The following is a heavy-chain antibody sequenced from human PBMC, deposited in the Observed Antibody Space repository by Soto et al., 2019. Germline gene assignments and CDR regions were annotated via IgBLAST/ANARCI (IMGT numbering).Heavy chain of an antibody. J-gene: IGHJ4*02. Sequence: SETLSLTCSASGASMNNYYGSWVRQPPGRGLEWIGYMYSSGSSNYNSSLKSRVTISVDTSKNQFSLKLSSVTAADTAVYYCVRSGHTFGGVMWGLGTLVTVSS. D-gene: IGHD3-16*01. CDR2: MYSSGSS. CDR3: VRSGHTFGGVM. CDR1: GASMNNYY. V-gene: IGHV4-59*01.